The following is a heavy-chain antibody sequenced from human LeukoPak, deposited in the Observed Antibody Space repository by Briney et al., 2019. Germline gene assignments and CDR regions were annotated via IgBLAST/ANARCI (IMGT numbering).Heavy chain of an antibody. D-gene: IGHD6-19*01. V-gene: IGHV4-30-4*08. Sequence: SQTLSLTCTVSGGSISSGDYYWSWIRQPPGKGLEWIGYIYYSGSTYYNPSLKSRVTISVDTSKNQFSLKLSSVTAADTAVYYCARYSGWYSSVPIDYWGQGTLVTVYS. CDR3: ARYSGWYSSVPIDY. CDR1: GGSISSGDYY. J-gene: IGHJ4*02. CDR2: IYYSGST.